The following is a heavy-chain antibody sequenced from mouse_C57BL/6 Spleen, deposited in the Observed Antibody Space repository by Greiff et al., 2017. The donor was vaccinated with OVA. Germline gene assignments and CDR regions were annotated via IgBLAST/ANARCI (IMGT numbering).Heavy chain of an antibody. CDR3: TRYGNYERAMDY. D-gene: IGHD2-1*01. V-gene: IGHV1-15*01. CDR2: IDPETGGT. CDR1: GYTFTDYE. Sequence: QVQLQQSGAELVRPGASVTLSCKASGYTFTDYEMHWVKQTPVHGLEWIGAIDPETGGTAYNQKFKGKAILTADKSSSTAYMELRSLTSEDSAVYYCTRYGNYERAMDYWGQGTSVTVSS. J-gene: IGHJ4*01.